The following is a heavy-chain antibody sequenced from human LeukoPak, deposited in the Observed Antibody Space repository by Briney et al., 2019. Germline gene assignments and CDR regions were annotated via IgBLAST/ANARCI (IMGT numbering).Heavy chain of an antibody. CDR1: RFIFSRYG. V-gene: IGHV3-33*01. CDR2: IWYDGSNK. CDR3: ARDPGHSGWYGDY. Sequence: PGGSLRLSCAASRFIFSRYGMHWVRQAPGKGLEWVSIIWYDGSNKYYADSVKGRFTIYKDNSNKTLYLQMNSLRADDTAVYYCARDPGHSGWYGDYWGQGTLVTVSS. D-gene: IGHD6-19*01. J-gene: IGHJ4*02.